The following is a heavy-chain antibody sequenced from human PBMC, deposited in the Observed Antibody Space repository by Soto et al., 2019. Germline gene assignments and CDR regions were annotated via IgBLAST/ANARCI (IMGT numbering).Heavy chain of an antibody. Sequence: GGSLRLSCAASGFAFSSYAMSWVRQAPGKGLEWVSYISSSGSTIYYADSVKGRFTISRDNAKNSLYLQMNSLRAEDTAVYYCARGYDFWTGYPKGYYYGMDVWGQGTTVTVSS. J-gene: IGHJ6*02. CDR3: ARGYDFWTGYPKGYYYGMDV. CDR2: ISSSGSTI. D-gene: IGHD3-3*01. V-gene: IGHV3-48*03. CDR1: GFAFSSYA.